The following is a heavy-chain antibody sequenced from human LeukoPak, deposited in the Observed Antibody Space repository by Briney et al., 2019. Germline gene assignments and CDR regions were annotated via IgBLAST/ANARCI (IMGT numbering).Heavy chain of an antibody. CDR3: ARDQVFYFDSSVSPGY. Sequence: PGGSLRLSCAASGFTFSDYYMSWIRQAPGKGLEWVSYISSSGSTIYYADSVKGRFTISRDNAKNSLYLQMNSLRAEDTAVYYCARDQVFYFDSSVSPGYGAQGPLVPVSS. V-gene: IGHV3-11*01. CDR1: GFTFSDYY. D-gene: IGHD3-22*01. CDR2: ISSSGSTI. J-gene: IGHJ4*02.